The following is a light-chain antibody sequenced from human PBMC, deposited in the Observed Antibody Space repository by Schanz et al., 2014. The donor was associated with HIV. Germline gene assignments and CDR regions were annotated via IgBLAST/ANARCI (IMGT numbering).Light chain of an antibody. CDR1: SSDVGGYDY. J-gene: IGLJ3*02. V-gene: IGLV2-14*03. CDR2: DVN. Sequence: QSVLTQPASVSGSPGQSITISCTGTSSDVGGYDYVSWYQQHPGQAPKLIIYDVNNRPAGMSDRFSGSKSGNTASLTISGLQAEDEADYYCSSSSTTTCVFGGGTKLTVL. CDR3: SSSSTTTCV.